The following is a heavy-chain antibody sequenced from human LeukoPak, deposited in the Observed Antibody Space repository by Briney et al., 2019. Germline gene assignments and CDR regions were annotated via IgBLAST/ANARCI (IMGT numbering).Heavy chain of an antibody. CDR1: GFTFSSYS. J-gene: IGHJ4*02. CDR2: ISSSSSYI. D-gene: IGHD4-17*01. CDR3: ARDATTGFDY. V-gene: IGHV3-21*01. Sequence: PGGSLRLSCAASGFTFSSYSMNWVRQAPGKGLVWVSSISSSSSYIYYADSVKGRFTISRDNAKNSLYLQMNSLRAEDTAVYYCARDATTGFDYWGQGTLVTVSS.